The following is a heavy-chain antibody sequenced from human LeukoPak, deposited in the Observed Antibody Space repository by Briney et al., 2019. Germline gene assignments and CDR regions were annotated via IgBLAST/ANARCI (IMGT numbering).Heavy chain of an antibody. D-gene: IGHD3-3*01. J-gene: IGHJ4*02. Sequence: ASVKVSCKASGYTFTSYGISWVRQAPGQGLEWMGWISAYNGNTNYAQKLQGRVTMTTDTSTSTAYMELRSLRSDDTAVYYCAKSPTDFWSGYHYGSSFASWAQEPLV. CDR1: GYTFTSYG. CDR2: ISAYNGNT. V-gene: IGHV1-18*01. CDR3: AKSPTDFWSGYHYGSSFAS.